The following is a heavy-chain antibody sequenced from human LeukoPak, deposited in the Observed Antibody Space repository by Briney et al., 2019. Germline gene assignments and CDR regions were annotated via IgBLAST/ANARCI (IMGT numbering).Heavy chain of an antibody. D-gene: IGHD4-17*01. J-gene: IGHJ4*02. CDR3: ARGDYGDYDY. CDR2: IYSGGST. Sequence: GGSLRLSCAAYGFNVSSNYMSWVSQAPGKVLEWVSVIYSGGSTYYADSVKGRFTISRDNSKNTLYLQMNSLRAEDTAVYYCARGDYGDYDYWGQGTLVTVSS. V-gene: IGHV3-66*01. CDR1: GFNVSSNY.